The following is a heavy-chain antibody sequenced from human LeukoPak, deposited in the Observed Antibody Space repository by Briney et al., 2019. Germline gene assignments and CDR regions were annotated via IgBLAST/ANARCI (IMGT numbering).Heavy chain of an antibody. V-gene: IGHV3-48*01. CDR3: ARISYTSGNDFDY. D-gene: IGHD6-19*01. CDR1: GFTFSSYS. CDR2: ISSSSSTI. J-gene: IGHJ4*02. Sequence: GGSLRLSCAASGFTFSSYSMNWVRQAPGKGLEWVSYISSSSSTIYYADSVRGRFTISRDNAKNSLYLHMNSLRAEDTAVYYCARISYTSGNDFDYWGQGTLVTVSS.